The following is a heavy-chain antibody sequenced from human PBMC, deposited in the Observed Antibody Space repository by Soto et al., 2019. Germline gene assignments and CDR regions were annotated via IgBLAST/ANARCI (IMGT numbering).Heavy chain of an antibody. D-gene: IGHD1-7*01. J-gene: IGHJ6*02. CDR3: ARDPGTTGSYYYGMDV. Sequence: QVQLVQSGAEVKKPGASVKVSCKASGYTCTSYGISWVRQAPGQGLEWMGGISAYKGNTNYAQKLQGRVTMTTDTSTSTAYMELRSLRSDDTAVYYCARDPGTTGSYYYGMDVWGQGTTVTVSS. V-gene: IGHV1-18*01. CDR2: ISAYKGNT. CDR1: GYTCTSYG.